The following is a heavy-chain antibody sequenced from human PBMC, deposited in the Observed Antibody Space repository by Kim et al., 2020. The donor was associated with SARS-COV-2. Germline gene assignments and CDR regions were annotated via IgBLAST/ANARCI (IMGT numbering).Heavy chain of an antibody. Sequence: GGSLRLSCAASGFTFSSFAMNWVRQAPGKGLEWVSGICSSGGSTYYADSVKGRFTISRDNSKNTLYLQMNSLRAEDTAVYYCAKDRHFSGSARGYCMDV. CDR1: GFTFSSFA. J-gene: IGHJ6*01. V-gene: IGHV3-23*05. CDR3: AKDRHFSGSARGYCMDV. D-gene: IGHD3-10*01. CDR2: ICSSGGST.